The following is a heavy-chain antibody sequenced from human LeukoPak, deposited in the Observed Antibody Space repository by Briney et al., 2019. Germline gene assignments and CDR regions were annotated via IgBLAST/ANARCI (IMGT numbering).Heavy chain of an antibody. CDR1: GYTFTSYG. V-gene: IGHV1-18*01. CDR2: ISAYNGNT. Sequence: GASVKVSCKASGYTFTSYGISWVRQAPGQGLEWMGWISAYNGNTNYAQKLQGRVTMTTDTSTSTAYMELSRLTSDDTAVHYCARDKGGNYYPPDYWGQGTLVTVSS. D-gene: IGHD1-26*01. J-gene: IGHJ4*02. CDR3: ARDKGGNYYPPDY.